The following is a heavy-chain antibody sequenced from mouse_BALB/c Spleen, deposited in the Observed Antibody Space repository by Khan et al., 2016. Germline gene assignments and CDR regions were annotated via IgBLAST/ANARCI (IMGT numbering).Heavy chain of an antibody. J-gene: IGHJ2*01. CDR2: INSNGGST. CDR3: ARENYRYYFDY. D-gene: IGHD2-14*01. CDR1: GFTFSTYG. V-gene: IGHV5-6-3*01. Sequence: EVELVESGGGLVQPGGSLKLSCAASGFTFSTYGMSWVRQTPDKRLELVATINSNGGSTYYPDSVKGRFTISRDNAKNTQYLQMSSLKSEDTAMYYCARENYRYYFDYWGQGTTLTVSS.